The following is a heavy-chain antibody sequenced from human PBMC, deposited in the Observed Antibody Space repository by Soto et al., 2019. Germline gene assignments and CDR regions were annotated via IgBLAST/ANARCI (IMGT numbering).Heavy chain of an antibody. J-gene: IGHJ3*02. Sequence: GASVKVSCKASGYTFTSYGISWVRQAPGQGLEWMGWISAYNGNTNYAQKLQGRVTMTTDTSTSTAYMELRSLRSDDTAVYYCARDLGERPYSGFDGDGYGAFDIWGQGTMVTVSS. CDR2: ISAYNGNT. CDR1: GYTFTSYG. V-gene: IGHV1-18*01. CDR3: ARDLGERPYSGFDGDGYGAFDI. D-gene: IGHD1-26*01.